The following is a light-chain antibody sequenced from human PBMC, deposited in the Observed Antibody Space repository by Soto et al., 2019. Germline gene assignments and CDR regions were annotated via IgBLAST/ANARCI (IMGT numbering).Light chain of an antibody. V-gene: IGKV3-20*01. J-gene: IGKJ2*01. CDR1: QSVSSSY. CDR2: GAS. Sequence: EIVLTQSPGTLSLSPGERATLSCRASQSVSSSYLGWYQQKPGQAPRLLIYGASSRATDIPDRFSGSGSGTDFTLTITRLEPEDFAVYYCQQYGSSPYTFGQGTKLEI. CDR3: QQYGSSPYT.